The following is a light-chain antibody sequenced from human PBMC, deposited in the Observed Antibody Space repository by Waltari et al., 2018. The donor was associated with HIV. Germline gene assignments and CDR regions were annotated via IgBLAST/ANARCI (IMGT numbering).Light chain of an antibody. CDR1: RSDVGGYNS. J-gene: IGLJ2*01. Sequence: QSALTQPASVSGSPGPSITLSSTGPRSDVGGYNSVSWYQHPPCKAPKLMVYEVPNRPSGVSNRFSGSKSGNTAFLTISGLQAEDEADYYCSSYTTSRTVVFGGGTKLTVL. CDR2: EVP. V-gene: IGLV2-14*01. CDR3: SSYTTSRTVV.